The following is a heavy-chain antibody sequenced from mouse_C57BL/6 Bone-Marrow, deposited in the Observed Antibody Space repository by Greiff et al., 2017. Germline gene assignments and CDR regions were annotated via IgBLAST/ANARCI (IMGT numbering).Heavy chain of an antibody. CDR1: GFTFSDYG. CDR3: ARRFCSQPTMDY. J-gene: IGHJ4*01. V-gene: IGHV5-17*01. Sequence: EVQLVESGGGLVKPGGSLKLSCAASGFTFSDYGMHWVRQAPEKGLEWVAYISRGSSTIYYADTVKGRFTISRDNAKNTLFLQMTSLRSEDAAMYYCARRFCSQPTMDYWGQGTSVTVSA. D-gene: IGHD1-1*01. CDR2: ISRGSSTI.